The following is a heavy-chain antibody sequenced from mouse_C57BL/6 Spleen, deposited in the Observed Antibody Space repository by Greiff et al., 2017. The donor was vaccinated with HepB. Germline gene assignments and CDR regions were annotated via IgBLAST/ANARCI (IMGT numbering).Heavy chain of an antibody. Sequence: QVQLKQSGAELARPGASVKMSCKASGYTFTSYTMHWVKQRPGQGLEWIGYINPSSGYTKYNQKFKDKATLTADKSSSTAYMQLSSLTSEDSAVYYCARVIYYDLYYFDYWGQGTTLTVSS. J-gene: IGHJ2*01. CDR2: INPSSGYT. CDR1: GYTFTSYT. CDR3: ARVIYYDLYYFDY. D-gene: IGHD2-4*01. V-gene: IGHV1-4*01.